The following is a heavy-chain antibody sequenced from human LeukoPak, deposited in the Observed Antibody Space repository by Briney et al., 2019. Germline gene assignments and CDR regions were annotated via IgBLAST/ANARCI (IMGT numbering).Heavy chain of an antibody. V-gene: IGHV3-13*04. D-gene: IGHD6-13*01. CDR1: GFTFRRSD. CDR3: ARGSGYSSSWPQYYYYGMGV. Sequence: PGGSLRLSCAASGFTFRRSDMHWVRQATGKGLEWVSGIGTAGDTYYAGSVKGRFTISRENAKNSLYLQMNSLRAGDTAVYYCARGSGYSSSWPQYYYYGMGVWGQGTTVTVSS. CDR2: IGTAGDT. J-gene: IGHJ6*02.